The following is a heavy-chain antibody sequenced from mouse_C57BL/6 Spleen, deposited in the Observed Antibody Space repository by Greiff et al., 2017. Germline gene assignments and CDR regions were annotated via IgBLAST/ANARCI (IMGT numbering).Heavy chain of an antibody. D-gene: IGHD1-1*01. CDR3: ARQGVTTVVATYYYAMDY. V-gene: IGHV5-6*01. J-gene: IGHJ4*01. CDR2: ISSGGSYT. Sequence: EVQGVESGGDLVKPGGSLKLSCAASGFTFSSYGMSWVRQTPDKRLEWVATISSGGSYTYYPDSVKGRFTISRDDAKNTQYLQMSSLKSEDTAMYYCARQGVTTVVATYYYAMDYWGQGTSVTVSS. CDR1: GFTFSSYG.